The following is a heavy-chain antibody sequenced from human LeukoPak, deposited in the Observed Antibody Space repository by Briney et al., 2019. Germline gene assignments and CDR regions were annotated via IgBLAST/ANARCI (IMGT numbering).Heavy chain of an antibody. CDR2: IKHVGGEK. D-gene: IGHD5-24*01. V-gene: IGHV3-7*01. Sequence: GSLRLSCAASGFTFSGYWMSWVRQAPGKGLEWVANIKHVGGEKYYVDSVKGRFTISRDNAKNSLHLQMNRLRAEDTGVYYCAREGSGDGYNCDFWGQGILVTVSS. CDR3: AREGSGDGYNCDF. CDR1: GFTFSGYW. J-gene: IGHJ4*02.